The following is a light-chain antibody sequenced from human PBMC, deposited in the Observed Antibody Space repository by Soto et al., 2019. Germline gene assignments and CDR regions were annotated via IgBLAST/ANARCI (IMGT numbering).Light chain of an antibody. CDR3: MQGVYWPPGRA. J-gene: IGKJ1*01. V-gene: IGKV2-30*01. Sequence: DVVMTQSPLSLPVTLGQPASISCRSSLSLLYSDGNTYLNWFHQRPGQSPRRLIYKVSNRDSGVPDRFSGSGSGTDFTLKISRVEAEDVGGYYCMQGVYWPPGRAFGQGTKVEIK. CDR1: LSLLYSDGNTY. CDR2: KVS.